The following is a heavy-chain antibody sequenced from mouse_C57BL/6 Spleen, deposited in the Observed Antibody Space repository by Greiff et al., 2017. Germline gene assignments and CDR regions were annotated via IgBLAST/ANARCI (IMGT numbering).Heavy chain of an antibody. CDR3: ARIGNYYGSSYVFAY. CDR2: IYPRSGNT. V-gene: IGHV1-81*01. J-gene: IGHJ3*01. CDR1: GYTFTSYG. Sequence: QVQLQQSGAELARPGASVKLSCKASGYTFTSYGISWVKQRTGQGLEWIGEIYPRSGNTYYNEKFKGKATLTADKSSSTAYMELRSLTSEDSAVYFCARIGNYYGSSYVFAYWGQGTLVTVSA. D-gene: IGHD1-1*01.